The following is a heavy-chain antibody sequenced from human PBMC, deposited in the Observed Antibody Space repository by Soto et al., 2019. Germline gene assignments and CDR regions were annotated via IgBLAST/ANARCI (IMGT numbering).Heavy chain of an antibody. Sequence: ASVRVSCKTSGYTFTTYGISWVRQAPGQGLEWMGWISGHTGDTNYAQRFQGRVTMTTDTSTSTAYMELRSLRSDDAAVYFCARDWGGPDTVVMVAATGYYYGMDVWGQGTTVTVSS. J-gene: IGHJ6*02. V-gene: IGHV1-18*01. CDR1: GYTFTTYG. CDR2: ISGHTGDT. D-gene: IGHD2-15*01. CDR3: ARDWGGPDTVVMVAATGYYYGMDV.